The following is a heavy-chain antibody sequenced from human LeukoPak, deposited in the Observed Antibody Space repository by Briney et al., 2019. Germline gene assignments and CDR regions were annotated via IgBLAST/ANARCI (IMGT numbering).Heavy chain of an antibody. Sequence: GASVKVSCKASGYTFTNYAMNWVRQAPGQGLEWMGWINTNTGNPTYAQGFTGRFVFSLDTLVSTAYLQITRLKPEDTAVYYCARVPFVVVGATGNWFGPWGQGTLVTVSS. CDR3: ARVPFVVVGATGNWFGP. D-gene: IGHD1-26*01. V-gene: IGHV7-4-1*02. J-gene: IGHJ5*02. CDR2: INTNTGNP. CDR1: GYTFTNYA.